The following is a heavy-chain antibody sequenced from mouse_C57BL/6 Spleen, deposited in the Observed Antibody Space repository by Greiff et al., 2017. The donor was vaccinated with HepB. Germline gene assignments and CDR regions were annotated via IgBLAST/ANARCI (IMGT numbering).Heavy chain of an antibody. CDR2: IDPENGDT. D-gene: IGHD2-4*01. V-gene: IGHV14-4*01. CDR1: GFNIKDDY. CDR3: TTKRLRDAMDY. J-gene: IGHJ4*01. Sequence: VQLQQSGAELVRPGASVKLSCTASGFNIKDDYMHWVKQSPEQGLEWIGWIDPENGDTEYASKFQGKATITADTSSNTAYLQLSSLTSEDTAVYYCTTKRLRDAMDYWGQGTSVTVSS.